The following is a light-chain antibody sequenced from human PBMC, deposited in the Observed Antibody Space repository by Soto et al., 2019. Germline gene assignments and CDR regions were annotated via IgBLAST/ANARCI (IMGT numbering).Light chain of an antibody. J-gene: IGKJ1*01. V-gene: IGKV3-15*01. CDR3: QQYNNWRSWT. CDR2: GAS. CDR1: QSVSSN. Sequence: EMVMTQSPVTLSVSLGERATLSCRASQSVSSNLAWYQQKPGQAPRLLIYGASTRATGIPARFSGSGSGTELTLTISSLQSEDFAVYYCQQYNNWRSWTFGQGTKVEIK.